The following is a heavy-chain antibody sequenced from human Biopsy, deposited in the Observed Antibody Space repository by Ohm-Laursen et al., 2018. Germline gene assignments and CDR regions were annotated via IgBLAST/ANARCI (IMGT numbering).Heavy chain of an antibody. CDR1: GGSISSYY. CDR2: VYYGGSP. V-gene: IGHV4-59*08. Sequence: SDTLSLTCTVSGGSISSYYWTWIRQPPGKGLERIGDVYYGGSPNRNPSLKSRVTILVDTSKNHFTLKLNSVTAADTAVYYCGRREVVITHDAFDTWGQGTMVTVSS. CDR3: GRREVVITHDAFDT. J-gene: IGHJ3*02. D-gene: IGHD3-22*01.